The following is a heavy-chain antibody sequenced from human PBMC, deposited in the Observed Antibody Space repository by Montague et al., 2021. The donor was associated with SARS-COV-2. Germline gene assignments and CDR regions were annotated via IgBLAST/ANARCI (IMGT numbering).Heavy chain of an antibody. Sequence: SETLSLTCTVSGGSISSYYWSWIRQPPGKGLEWIGYIYYTGSVNYNPSLKSRVTISVDTSKNQFSLKLSSVTAADTAVYYCARGSWDFWGQGTLVTVSS. V-gene: IGHV4-59*12. CDR3: ARGSWDF. J-gene: IGHJ4*02. CDR1: GGSISSYY. CDR2: IYYTGSV.